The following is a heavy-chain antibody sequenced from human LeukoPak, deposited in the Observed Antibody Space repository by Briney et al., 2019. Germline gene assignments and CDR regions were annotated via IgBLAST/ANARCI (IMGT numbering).Heavy chain of an antibody. CDR1: GFTFSSYA. V-gene: IGHV3-23*01. CDR2: ISGSGGST. CDR3: AKDRGLRLGELSIFDY. Sequence: PGGSRRLSCAASGFTFSSYAMSWVRQAPGKGLEWVSAISGSGGSTYYADSVKGRFTISRDDSKNTLYLQMNSLRAEDRAVYYCAKDRGLRLGELSIFDYWGQGTLVTVSS. D-gene: IGHD3-16*02. J-gene: IGHJ4*02.